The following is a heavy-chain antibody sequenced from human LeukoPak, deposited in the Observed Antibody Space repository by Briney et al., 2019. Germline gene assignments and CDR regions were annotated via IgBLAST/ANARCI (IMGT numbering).Heavy chain of an antibody. CDR1: GFTLSSYG. CDR2: ISYDGSNK. D-gene: IGHD3-9*01. Sequence: GGSRRLSCAASGFTLSSYGMHWVRQAPGKGREGVAVISYDGSNKYYADSVKGRFTISRDKSKDTLYLQMNSLRAEDTAVYYCAKDATASPYFHWFDNWGQGTQVIVSS. CDR3: AKDATASPYFHWFDN. J-gene: IGHJ4*02. V-gene: IGHV3-30*18.